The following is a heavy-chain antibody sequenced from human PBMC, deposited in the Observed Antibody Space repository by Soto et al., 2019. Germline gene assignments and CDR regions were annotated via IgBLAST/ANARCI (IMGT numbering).Heavy chain of an antibody. CDR1: GFTFSSYG. D-gene: IGHD3-3*01. CDR2: IWYDGSNK. Sequence: GGSLRLSCAASGFTFSSYGMHWVRQAPGKGLEWVAVIWYDGSNKYYADSVKGRFTISRDNSKNTLYLQMNSLRAEDTAVYYCARGVRRIYDFWSGYGMDVWGQGXTVTVSS. CDR3: ARGVRRIYDFWSGYGMDV. V-gene: IGHV3-33*01. J-gene: IGHJ6*02.